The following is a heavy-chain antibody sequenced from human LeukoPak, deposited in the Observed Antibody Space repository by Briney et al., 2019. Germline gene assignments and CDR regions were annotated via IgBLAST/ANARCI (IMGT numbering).Heavy chain of an antibody. CDR3: ARDGEEGFDY. CDR1: GYSISSGYC. Sequence: SETLSLTCTVSGYSISSGYCWGWIRQPPGKGLEWIGSIYHSGSTYYNPSLKSRVTISVDTSKNQFSLKLSSVTAADTAVYYCARDGEEGFDYWGQGTLVTVSS. D-gene: IGHD3-10*01. CDR2: IYHSGST. V-gene: IGHV4-38-2*02. J-gene: IGHJ4*02.